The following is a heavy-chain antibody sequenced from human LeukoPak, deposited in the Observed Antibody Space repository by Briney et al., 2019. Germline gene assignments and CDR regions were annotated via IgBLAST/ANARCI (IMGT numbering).Heavy chain of an antibody. D-gene: IGHD1-14*01. J-gene: IGHJ4*02. CDR1: GFTFSNYA. Sequence: GGSLRLSCSASGFTFSNYAIHWVRQAPGKGLEWVAVISYAGDSKYYADSLKGRFTISRDNSKNTLYLQMDTLRPEDTALYYCAKDPGSIRNHFDSWGQGTLVTVSS. V-gene: IGHV3-30*18. CDR2: ISYAGDSK. CDR3: AKDPGSIRNHFDS.